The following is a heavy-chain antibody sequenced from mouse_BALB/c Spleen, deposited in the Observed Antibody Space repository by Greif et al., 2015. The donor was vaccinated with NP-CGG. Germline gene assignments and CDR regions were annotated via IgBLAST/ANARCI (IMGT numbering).Heavy chain of an antibody. Sequence: EVQGVESGGDLVKPGGSLKLSCAASGFTFSSHGMSWVRQTPDKRLEWVATISSGGSYTYYPDSVKGRFTISRDNAKNTLYLQMSSLKSEDTAMYYCAGHGSSYHYYAMDYWGQGTSVTVSS. CDR1: GFTFSSHG. D-gene: IGHD1-1*01. V-gene: IGHV5-6*01. CDR3: AGHGSSYHYYAMDY. J-gene: IGHJ4*01. CDR2: ISSGGSYT.